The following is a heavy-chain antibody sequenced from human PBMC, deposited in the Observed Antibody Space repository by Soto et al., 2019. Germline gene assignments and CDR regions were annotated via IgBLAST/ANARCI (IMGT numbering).Heavy chain of an antibody. CDR2: ISSDGSNK. CDR1: GLTFSSYA. Sequence: GGSLRLSCAASGLTFSSYALRWVRQAPGKGLEWVALISSDGSNKFYADSVKGRFTISRDYSKNTLSLQMNNLRPEDTAMYYCVRVGPSRIEVYDSSGYFDYWGQGTLVTVSS. V-gene: IGHV3-30-3*01. J-gene: IGHJ4*02. D-gene: IGHD3-22*01. CDR3: VRVGPSRIEVYDSSGYFDY.